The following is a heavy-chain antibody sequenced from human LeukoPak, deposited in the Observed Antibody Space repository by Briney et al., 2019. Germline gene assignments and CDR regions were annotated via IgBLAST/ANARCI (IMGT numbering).Heavy chain of an antibody. D-gene: IGHD2-15*01. Sequence: PGGSLRLSCAASGFTFSTYAMHWVRQTPGKGLEYVSAISTNGGGTYYANSVKRIFTISTDNSNNTLYLQMGSLGAEHMAVYYCARYCSGVSCYSGYDYWGQGTLVTVSS. V-gene: IGHV3-64*01. J-gene: IGHJ4*02. CDR3: ARYCSGVSCYSGYDY. CDR1: GFTFSTYA. CDR2: ISTNGGGT.